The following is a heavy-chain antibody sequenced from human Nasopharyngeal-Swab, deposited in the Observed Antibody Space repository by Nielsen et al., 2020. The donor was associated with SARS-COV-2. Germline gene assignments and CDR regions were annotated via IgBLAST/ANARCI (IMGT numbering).Heavy chain of an antibody. V-gene: IGHV1-69*01. D-gene: IGHD6-19*01. Sequence: WVRQAPGQGLEWMEGIIPIFGTANYAQKFQGRVTITADESTSTAYMELSSLRSEDTAVYYCARDGYSSGLGYWGQGTLVTVSS. CDR2: IIPIFGTA. J-gene: IGHJ4*02. CDR3: ARDGYSSGLGY.